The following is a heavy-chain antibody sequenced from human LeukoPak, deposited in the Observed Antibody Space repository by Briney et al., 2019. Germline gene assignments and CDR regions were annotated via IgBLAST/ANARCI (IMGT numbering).Heavy chain of an antibody. V-gene: IGHV1-46*01. Sequence: ASVKVSCKASGYTFTSYYMHWVRQAPGQGLEWMGIVNPSGGSTSYAQKFQGRVTMTRDTSTSTVYMELSSLRSEDTAVYYCARERIAAGLDYWGQGTLVTVSS. CDR1: GYTFTSYY. J-gene: IGHJ4*02. CDR3: ARERIAAGLDY. D-gene: IGHD6-6*01. CDR2: VNPSGGST.